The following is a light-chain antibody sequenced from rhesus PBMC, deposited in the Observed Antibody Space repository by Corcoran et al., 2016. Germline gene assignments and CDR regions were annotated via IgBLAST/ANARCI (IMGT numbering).Light chain of an antibody. CDR1: QSLLHSNGYTY. V-gene: IGKV2-78*01. Sequence: DIVMTQTPLSLPVTPGEPASISCRSSQSLLHSNGYTYLFWYLQKPGQFPKLLIYLGSNRASGVPDRFRGSGSGTDFTLKISRVEAEDVGVYYCLQDIQLPYSFGQGTKVEIK. CDR3: LQDIQLPYS. J-gene: IGKJ2*01. CDR2: LGS.